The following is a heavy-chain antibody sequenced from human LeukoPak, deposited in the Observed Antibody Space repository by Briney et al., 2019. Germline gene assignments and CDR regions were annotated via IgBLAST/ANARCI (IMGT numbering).Heavy chain of an antibody. CDR3: ARDAYYYDSSGYPNRLYFDY. CDR1: GYTFTSYY. J-gene: IGHJ4*02. V-gene: IGHV1-46*01. D-gene: IGHD3-22*01. Sequence: ASVKVSCKASGYTFTSYYMHWVRQAPGQGLEWMGIINPSGGSTSYAQKFQGRVTMTRDTSTSTVYMELSSLRSEDTAVYYCARDAYYYDSSGYPNRLYFDYWGQGTLVTVSS. CDR2: INPSGGST.